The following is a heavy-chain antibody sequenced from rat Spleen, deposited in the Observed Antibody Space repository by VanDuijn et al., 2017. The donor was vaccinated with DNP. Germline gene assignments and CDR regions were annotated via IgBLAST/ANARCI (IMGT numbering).Heavy chain of an antibody. CDR3: ARGGYYSSSPFAY. V-gene: IGHV1-43*01. CDR2: INTGSGGT. CDR1: GNAFITNY. J-gene: IGHJ3*01. D-gene: IGHD1-2*01. Sequence: QIQLQQSGAELAKPGSSVKISCKASGNAFITNYFGWIKQTTGQGLEYIGYINTGSGGTNYNEKFKGKATLTVDKSSSTAFMQLRSLTPDDSAVYYCARGGYYSSSPFAYWGQGTLVTVSS.